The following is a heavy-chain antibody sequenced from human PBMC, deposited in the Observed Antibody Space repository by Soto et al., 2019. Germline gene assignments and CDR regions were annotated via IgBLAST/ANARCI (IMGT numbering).Heavy chain of an antibody. J-gene: IGHJ4*02. D-gene: IGHD1-1*01. Sequence: QVQLVESGGGLVKPGGSLRLSCAASGFTFSDYYMSWIRQAPGKGLEWVSYISSSSSYTNYADSVKGRFTISRDNAKNSLDLQLNSLRADDTAVYYCARDRSHDGGNAERCDYWGQGTLVTVCS. CDR3: ARDRSHDGGNAERCDY. CDR1: GFTFSDYY. CDR2: ISSSSSYT. V-gene: IGHV3-11*06.